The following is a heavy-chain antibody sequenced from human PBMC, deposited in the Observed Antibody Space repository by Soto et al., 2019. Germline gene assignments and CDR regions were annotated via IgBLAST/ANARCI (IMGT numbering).Heavy chain of an antibody. CDR3: VRDRIAEAGPFDF. CDR1: GGTFSSYA. Sequence: GASVKVSCKASGGTFSSYAISWVRQAPGQGLEWMGWISLYSDGTNYAQKFQGRVSMTTDTSTSTAYMELRSLRSDDTAVYYCVRDRIAEAGPFDFWGPGTLFTVSS. D-gene: IGHD6-13*01. CDR2: ISLYSDGT. V-gene: IGHV1-18*01. J-gene: IGHJ4*02.